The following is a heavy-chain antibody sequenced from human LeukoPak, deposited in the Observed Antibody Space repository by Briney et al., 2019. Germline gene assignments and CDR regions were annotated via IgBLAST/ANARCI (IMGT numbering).Heavy chain of an antibody. CDR2: ISSSGSTI. CDR1: GFTFSSYE. Sequence: GGSLRLSCAASGFTFSSYEMNWVRQAPGKGLEWVSYISSSGSTIYYADSVKGRFTISRDNAKNSLYLQMNSLRAEDTAVYYCAKTYYDFWSGYDYYYMDVWGKGTTVTVSS. J-gene: IGHJ6*03. V-gene: IGHV3-48*03. D-gene: IGHD3-3*01. CDR3: AKTYYDFWSGYDYYYMDV.